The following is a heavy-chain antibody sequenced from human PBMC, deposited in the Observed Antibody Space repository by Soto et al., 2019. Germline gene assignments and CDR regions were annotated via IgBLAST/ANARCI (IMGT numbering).Heavy chain of an antibody. CDR2: ISSSSSYI. CDR3: EREPHGYYGMDV. Sequence: GGSLRLSCAASGFTFSSYSMNWVRQAPGKGLEWVSSISSSSSYIYYADSVKGRFTISRDNAKNSLYLQMNSLRAEDTAVYYCEREPHGYYGMDVWGQGTTVTVSS. J-gene: IGHJ6*02. CDR1: GFTFSSYS. V-gene: IGHV3-21*01.